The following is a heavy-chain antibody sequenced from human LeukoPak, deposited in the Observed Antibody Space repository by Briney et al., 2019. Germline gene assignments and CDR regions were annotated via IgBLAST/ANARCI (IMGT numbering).Heavy chain of an antibody. J-gene: IGHJ4*02. CDR3: VRRYMATSAEDFDY. V-gene: IGHV3-7*01. D-gene: IGHD3-16*02. Sequence: PGGSLRLSCAASGFTFRNHWMTWVRQAPGKGLEWVANINQRGSEIYYVDSVRGRFTISRDNAKNSLYLQMNILRAEDTAVYYCVRRYMATSAEDFDYWGQGTLVTVFS. CDR1: GFTFRNHW. CDR2: INQRGSEI.